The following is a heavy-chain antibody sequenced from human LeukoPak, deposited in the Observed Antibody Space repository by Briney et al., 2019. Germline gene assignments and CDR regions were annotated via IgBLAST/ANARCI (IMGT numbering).Heavy chain of an antibody. D-gene: IGHD3-9*01. CDR3: AKDYVLRYFPY. CDR2: TYKDGTT. CDR1: HYSINDGYY. Sequence: PSETLSLTCTVSHYSINDGYYWGWIRQPPGRGLEWIGNTYKDGTTHYNSSFSSRVTISVDASENQFSLTLTSVTAADTAVYYCAKDYVLRYFPYWGQGTLVTVSS. J-gene: IGHJ4*02. V-gene: IGHV4-38-2*02.